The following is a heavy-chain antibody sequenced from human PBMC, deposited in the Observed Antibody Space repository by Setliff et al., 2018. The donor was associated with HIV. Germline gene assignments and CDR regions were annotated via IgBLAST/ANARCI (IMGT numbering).Heavy chain of an antibody. CDR3: ATSISIFGVVITSAFDI. V-gene: IGHV7-4-1*02. D-gene: IGHD3-3*01. Sequence: ASVKVSCKASADTFTNCLINWVRQAPGQGLEWMGWINTDSGTPTYAQAFTGRFVFSLDTSVSTAFLQITSLKAEDTAVYYCATSISIFGVVITSAFDIWGQGTMVTVSS. CDR1: ADTFTNCL. J-gene: IGHJ3*02. CDR2: INTDSGTP.